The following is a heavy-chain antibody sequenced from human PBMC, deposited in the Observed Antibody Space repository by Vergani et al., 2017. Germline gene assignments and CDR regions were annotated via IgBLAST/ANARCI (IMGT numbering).Heavy chain of an antibody. D-gene: IGHD4-17*01. Sequence: VQLVQSGAEVKKPGESLKISCQGSGYSITNFWIGWVRQRPGRGLEWMGIINPSGGSTSYAQKFQGRVTITADESTSTAYMELSSLRSEDTAVYYCARGSSDGDYPGRYYGMDVWGQGTTVTVSS. CDR1: GYSITNFW. CDR3: ARGSSDGDYPGRYYGMDV. J-gene: IGHJ6*02. V-gene: IGHV1-46*01. CDR2: INPSGGST.